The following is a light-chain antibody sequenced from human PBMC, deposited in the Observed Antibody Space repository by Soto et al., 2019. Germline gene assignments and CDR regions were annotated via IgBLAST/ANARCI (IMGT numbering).Light chain of an antibody. CDR1: SSNIGAGYD. J-gene: IGLJ2*01. CDR3: QSSDSMLSGSGV. CDR2: GNS. Sequence: QSVLTQPPSVSGAPGQRVTISCTGSSSNIGAGYDVHWYQQLPGTAPKLLIYGNSNRPSGVSDRFSGSKSGTSASLAITGLQAEDEADYYCQSSDSMLSGSGVFGGGTKLTVL. V-gene: IGLV1-40*01.